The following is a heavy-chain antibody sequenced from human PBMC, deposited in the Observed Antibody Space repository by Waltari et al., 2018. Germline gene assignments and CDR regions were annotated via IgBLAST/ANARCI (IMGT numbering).Heavy chain of an antibody. CDR2: INHSGST. V-gene: IGHV4-34*01. CDR1: GGSFSGYY. CDR3: AREALIDGFYYHMDV. Sequence: QVQLQQWGAGLLKPSETLSLTCAVYGGSFSGYYWSWIHQPPGKGLEWIGEINHSGSTNYNPSLKSRVTISVDTSKNQFSLKLSSVTAADTAVYYCAREALIDGFYYHMDVWGKGTTVTVSS. D-gene: IGHD3-22*01. J-gene: IGHJ6*03.